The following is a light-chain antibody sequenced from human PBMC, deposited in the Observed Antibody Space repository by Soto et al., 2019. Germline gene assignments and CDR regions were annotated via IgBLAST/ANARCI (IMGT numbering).Light chain of an antibody. CDR3: QQYNHYWT. Sequence: DIQMTQSPSTLSASVGDRVTITCRASQSISSWLAWYQQKPGKAPKVLIYDASSLESGAPSRFSGSGSGTEFSLTISSLQPDDFATYYCQQYNHYWTFGQGTKVDIK. V-gene: IGKV1-5*01. CDR1: QSISSW. J-gene: IGKJ1*01. CDR2: DAS.